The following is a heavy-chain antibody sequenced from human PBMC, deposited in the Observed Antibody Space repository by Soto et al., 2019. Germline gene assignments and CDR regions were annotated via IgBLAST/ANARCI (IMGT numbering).Heavy chain of an antibody. D-gene: IGHD1-1*01. CDR1: GGSISSYY. CDR3: ARDHDWNANYYYGMDV. J-gene: IGHJ6*02. Sequence: SETLSLTCTVSGGSISSYYWSWIRQPPGKGLEWIGYIYYSGSTNYNPSLKSRVTISVDTSKNQFSLKLSSVTAADTAVYYCARDHDWNANYYYGMDVWGQGTTVTVSS. V-gene: IGHV4-59*01. CDR2: IYYSGST.